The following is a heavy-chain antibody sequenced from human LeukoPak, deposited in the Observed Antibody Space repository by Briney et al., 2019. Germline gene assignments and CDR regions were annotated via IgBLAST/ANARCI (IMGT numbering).Heavy chain of an antibody. D-gene: IGHD3-22*01. CDR1: GFTISSYW. V-gene: IGHV3-74*01. J-gene: IGHJ4*02. CDR2: INPAGSVT. CDR3: ARDTSVVESYFDY. Sequence: GGSLRLSCLASGFTISSYWMHWVRQAPGKGLVWVSRINPAGSVTNHADSVRGRFTISRDTATNTLYLEMNSLRAEDTAVYYCARDTSVVESYFDYWGQGTLVTVSS.